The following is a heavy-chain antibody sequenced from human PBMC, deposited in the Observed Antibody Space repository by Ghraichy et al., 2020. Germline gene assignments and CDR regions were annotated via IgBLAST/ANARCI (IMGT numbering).Heavy chain of an antibody. J-gene: IGHJ4*02. V-gene: IGHV4-59*03. D-gene: IGHD3-16*01. CDR3: AKTLSWGELED. CDR2: VSYSGST. Sequence: SETLSLTCTVSGGSLSNYFWSWIRQPPGKGLEYIGYVSYSGSTSYNPSVKSRVTLSVDTSKNQFSLKLRSVTSADTAVYYCAKTLSWGELEDWGQGTLVTVSS. CDR1: GGSLSNYF.